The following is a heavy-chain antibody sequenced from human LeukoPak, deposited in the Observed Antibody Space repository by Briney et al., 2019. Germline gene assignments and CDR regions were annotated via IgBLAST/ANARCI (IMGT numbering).Heavy chain of an antibody. J-gene: IGHJ4*02. Sequence: GGSLRLSCAASGFTLSSYGMHWVRQAPGKGLEWVAVIWSEGRNKFYGDSVKGRFTISRDNSKNTLYLQMNSLSAEDTAVNYCVTSVGDLYFFDYWGQGTLVTVSS. V-gene: IGHV3-33*01. CDR2: IWSEGRNK. CDR3: VTSVGDLYFFDY. D-gene: IGHD3-16*01. CDR1: GFTLSSYG.